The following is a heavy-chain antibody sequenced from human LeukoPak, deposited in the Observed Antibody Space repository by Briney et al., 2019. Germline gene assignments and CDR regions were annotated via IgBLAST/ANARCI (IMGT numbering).Heavy chain of an antibody. CDR3: ARVGYSSSWYYYYYYMDV. Sequence: SETLSLTCAVYGGSFSGYYWSWIRQPPGKGLEWIGEINHSGGTNYNPSLKSRVTISVDTSKNQFSLKLSSVTAADTAVYYCARVGYSSSWYYYYYYMDVWGKGTTVTVSS. D-gene: IGHD6-13*01. CDR1: GGSFSGYY. CDR2: INHSGGT. J-gene: IGHJ6*03. V-gene: IGHV4-34*01.